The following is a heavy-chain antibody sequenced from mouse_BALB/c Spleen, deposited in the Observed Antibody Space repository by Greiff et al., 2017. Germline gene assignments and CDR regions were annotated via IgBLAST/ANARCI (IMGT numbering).Heavy chain of an antibody. D-gene: IGHD1-2*01. CDR1: GYTFTSYW. V-gene: IGHV1-7*01. CDR3: ARRGTTATFAY. Sequence: QVQLQQSGAELAKPGASVKMSCKASGYTFTSYWMHWVKQRPGQGLEWIGYINPSTGYTEYNQKFKDKATLTADKSSSTAYMQLSSLTSEDSAVYYCARRGTTATFAYWGQGTLVTVSA. CDR2: INPSTGYT. J-gene: IGHJ3*01.